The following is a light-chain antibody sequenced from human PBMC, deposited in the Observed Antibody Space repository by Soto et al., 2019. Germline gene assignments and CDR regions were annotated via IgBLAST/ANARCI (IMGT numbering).Light chain of an antibody. CDR2: RNN. V-gene: IGLV1-47*01. CDR3: AAWDDSLV. J-gene: IGLJ3*02. Sequence: VLTQPPSASGTPGQRVTISCSGSSSNIGSNYVYWYQQLPGTAPKLLIYRNNQRPSGVPDRFSGSKSGTSASLAISGLRSEDEADYYCAAWDDSLVFGGGTQLTVL. CDR1: SSNIGSNY.